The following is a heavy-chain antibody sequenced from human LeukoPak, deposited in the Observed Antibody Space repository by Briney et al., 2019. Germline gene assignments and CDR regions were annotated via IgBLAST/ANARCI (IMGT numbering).Heavy chain of an antibody. CDR1: GFTFDRYS. Sequence: GGSLRLSCAASGFTFDRYSMNWVRQAPGRGLEWVSTISGNGYSTFYADSVKGRFTIPRDNSNNTLYLQMNALRADDAALYYCARDLLWFGESSVGWGQGSLVTVSS. D-gene: IGHD3-10*01. J-gene: IGHJ4*02. CDR2: ISGNGYST. V-gene: IGHV3-23*01. CDR3: ARDLLWFGESSVG.